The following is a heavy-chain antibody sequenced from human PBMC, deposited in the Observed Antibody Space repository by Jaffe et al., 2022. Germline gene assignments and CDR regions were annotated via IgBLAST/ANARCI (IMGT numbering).Heavy chain of an antibody. CDR2: INHIGST. V-gene: IGHV4-34*01. CDR3: ARRNSGDYRGFTTKFDY. CDR1: GGSFSGYY. J-gene: IGHJ4*02. D-gene: IGHD4-17*01. Sequence: QVQLQQWGAGLLKPSETLSLTCAVYGGSFSGYYWSWIRQPPGKGLEWVGEINHIGSTSYNPSLKSRVTLSGDTSKNQFSLQLSSVTAADTAVYYCARRNSGDYRGFTTKFDYWGQGTLVTVSS.